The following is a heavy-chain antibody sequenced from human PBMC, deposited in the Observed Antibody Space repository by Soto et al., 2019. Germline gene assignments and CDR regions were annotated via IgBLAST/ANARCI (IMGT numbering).Heavy chain of an antibody. V-gene: IGHV1-18*01. CDR3: ARDPPPMDV. J-gene: IGHJ6*02. Sequence: QVQLVQSGAEVKKPGASVKVSCKASGYTFTSYGISWVRQAPGQGLEWMGWLSAYIGSTNYAQKLQGRVTMTTETSMSTAYMELRSPRSDDTAVYYCARDPPPMDVWDQGTTVTVSS. CDR1: GYTFTSYG. CDR2: LSAYIGST.